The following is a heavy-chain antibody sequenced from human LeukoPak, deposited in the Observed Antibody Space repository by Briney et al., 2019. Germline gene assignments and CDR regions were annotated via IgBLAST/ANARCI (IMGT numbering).Heavy chain of an antibody. J-gene: IGHJ5*02. Sequence: GGSLRLSCTVSGFTVSSNSMSWVRQAPGKGLEWVSFIYSDNTHYSDSVKGRFTISRDNSKNTLYLQMNSLRAEDTAVYYCAKGPRSSWSLNWFDPWGQGTLVTVSS. D-gene: IGHD6-13*01. CDR1: GFTVSSNS. CDR2: IYSDNT. V-gene: IGHV3-53*01. CDR3: AKGPRSSWSLNWFDP.